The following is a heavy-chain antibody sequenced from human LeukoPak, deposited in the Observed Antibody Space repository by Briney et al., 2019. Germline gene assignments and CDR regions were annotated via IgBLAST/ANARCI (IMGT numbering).Heavy chain of an antibody. J-gene: IGHJ4*02. V-gene: IGHV4-59*08. CDR2: LYYSGSP. CDR3: ARHGNLAAYFDY. CDR1: GGSISGYY. D-gene: IGHD2-15*01. Sequence: PSETLSLTCAVSGGSISGYYWSWIRQPPGKGLEWIGYLYYSGSPNYYPSLKSRVTISVDTSKNQFSLKLSSVTAADTAVYYCARHGNLAAYFDYWGQGTLVTVSS.